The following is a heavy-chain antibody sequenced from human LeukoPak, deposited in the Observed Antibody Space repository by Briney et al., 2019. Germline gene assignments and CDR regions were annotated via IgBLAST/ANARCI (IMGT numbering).Heavy chain of an antibody. CDR2: VNGNGGST. CDR1: GFSFSTYA. Sequence: GGSLRLACAASGFSFSTYAMSWVRQAPGKGLEWVSGVNGNGGSTSYADSVKGRFTIFRDNSKNTLYLQMNSLRAEDTAVYYCEQQLGYCSDSSCYFTCWGQGTLVTVSS. V-gene: IGHV3-23*01. D-gene: IGHD2-15*01. J-gene: IGHJ4*02. CDR3: EQQLGYCSDSSCYFTC.